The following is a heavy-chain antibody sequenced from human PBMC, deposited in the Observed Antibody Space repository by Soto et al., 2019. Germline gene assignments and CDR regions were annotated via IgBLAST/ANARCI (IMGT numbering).Heavy chain of an antibody. Sequence: DVQLVESGGDLVKPGGSLRLSCAASGFAFSDASMSWVRQAPGKGLEWVGRIKTKSSGGTTDYAAPVKGRFTISRDDSKNTVYLKMDSLKVEDTAVYSCTPLASGHYGYDFWGQGTLVTVSS. CDR1: GFAFSDAS. D-gene: IGHD3-3*01. CDR2: IKTKSSGGTT. J-gene: IGHJ4*02. V-gene: IGHV3-15*01. CDR3: TPLASGHYGYDF.